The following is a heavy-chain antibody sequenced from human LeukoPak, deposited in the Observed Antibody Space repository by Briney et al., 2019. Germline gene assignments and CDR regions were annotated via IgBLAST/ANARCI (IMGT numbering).Heavy chain of an antibody. CDR1: GFTFSNYA. CDR3: AKGPRPDITVAHTVEN. V-gene: IGHV3-23*01. Sequence: GGSLMLSCAASGFTFSNYAMSWVRQAPERGLDWASTISSRGDSTYDADSVKGRFTISRDNSKNSLYLQMNNVRVEDTAVYYCAKGPRPDITVAHTVENWGQGTLVTVSS. CDR2: ISSRGDST. J-gene: IGHJ4*02. D-gene: IGHD6-19*01.